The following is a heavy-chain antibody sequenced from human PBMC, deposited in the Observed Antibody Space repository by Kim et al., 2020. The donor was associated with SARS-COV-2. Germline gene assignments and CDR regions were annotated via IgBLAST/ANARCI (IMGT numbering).Heavy chain of an antibody. CDR3: ARGLPTLGQWLSKITPHWYFDL. CDR1: GGSFSGYY. J-gene: IGHJ2*01. CDR2: INHSGST. Sequence: SETLSLTCAVYGGSFSGYYWSWIRQPPGKGLEWIGEINHSGSTNYNPSLKSRVTISVDTSKNQFSLKLSSVTAADTAVYYCARGLPTLGQWLSKITPHWYFDLWGRGTLVTVSS. V-gene: IGHV4-34*01. D-gene: IGHD3-22*01.